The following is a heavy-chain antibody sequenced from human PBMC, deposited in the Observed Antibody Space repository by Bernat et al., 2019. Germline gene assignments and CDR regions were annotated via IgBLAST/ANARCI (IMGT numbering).Heavy chain of an antibody. J-gene: IGHJ4*02. Sequence: EVQLVESGGGLVQPGGSPRLSCAASGLTFSSYWMHWVRQAPGKGLVWVSRVNSDGSSTSYADSVKGRFTVSRDNAKNTLYLQMNSLRAEDTAVYYCAKAEYSSSSRHFDYWGQGTLVTVSS. CDR2: VNSDGSST. D-gene: IGHD6-6*01. V-gene: IGHV3-74*01. CDR3: AKAEYSSSSRHFDY. CDR1: GLTFSSYW.